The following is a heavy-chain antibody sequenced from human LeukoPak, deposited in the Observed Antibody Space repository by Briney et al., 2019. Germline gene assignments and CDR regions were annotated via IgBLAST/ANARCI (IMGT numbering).Heavy chain of an antibody. CDR2: IYYSGST. CDR3: ASIIAAAGTVGY. CDR1: GGSISSSSYY. J-gene: IGHJ4*02. V-gene: IGHV4-39*01. Sequence: SETLSHTCTVSGGSISSSSYYWGWIRQPPGKGLEWIGSIYYSGSTYYNPSLKSRVTISVDTSKNQFSLKLSSVTAADTAVYYCASIIAAAGTVGYWGQGTLVTVSS. D-gene: IGHD6-13*01.